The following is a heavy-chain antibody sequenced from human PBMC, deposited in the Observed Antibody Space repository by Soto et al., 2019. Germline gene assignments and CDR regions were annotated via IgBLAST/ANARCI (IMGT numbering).Heavy chain of an antibody. V-gene: IGHV3-33*01. CDR1: GFTFSSYG. Sequence: GGSLRLSCAASGFTFSSYGMHWVRQAPGKGLEWVAVIWYDGSNKYYADSVKGRFTISRDNSKNTLYLQMNSLRAEDTAVYYCARDRHLGSYEWWFDPWGQGTLVTVSS. CDR2: IWYDGSNK. D-gene: IGHD1-26*01. J-gene: IGHJ5*02. CDR3: ARDRHLGSYEWWFDP.